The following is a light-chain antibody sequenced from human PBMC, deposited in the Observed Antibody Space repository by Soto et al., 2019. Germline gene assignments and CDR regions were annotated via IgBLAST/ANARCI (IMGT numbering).Light chain of an antibody. Sequence: QSVLTQPPSASGTPGQRVTISCSGSSSNIGSNTVNWYQQLPGTAPKLLIFTNNQRPSGVPDRFSGSKSGTSGSLAISGLQAEDEADYYCSSYTTSSTAYVFGIGTKLTVL. J-gene: IGLJ1*01. CDR3: SSYTTSSTAYV. CDR1: SSNIGSNT. CDR2: TNN. V-gene: IGLV1-44*01.